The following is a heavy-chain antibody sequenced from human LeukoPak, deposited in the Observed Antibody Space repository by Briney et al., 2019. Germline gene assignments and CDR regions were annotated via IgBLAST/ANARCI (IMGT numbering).Heavy chain of an antibody. CDR2: INPNSGGT. D-gene: IGHD5-18*01. CDR3: ARDDRIQLWTGLDY. CDR1: GYTFSGSY. V-gene: IGHV1-2*02. J-gene: IGHJ4*02. Sequence: ASVQVSCKASGYTFSGSYIHWVRQAPGQGLEWMGWINPNSGGTNYAQKFQGRVTMTRDTSISTAYMELSRLRSDDTAVYYCARDDRIQLWTGLDYWGQGTLVTVSS.